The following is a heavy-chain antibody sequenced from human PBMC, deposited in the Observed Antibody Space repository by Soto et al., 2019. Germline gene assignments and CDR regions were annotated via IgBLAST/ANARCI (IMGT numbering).Heavy chain of an antibody. CDR2: FDPEDGET. Sequence: GASVKVSCKVSGYTLTELSMHWVRQAPGKGLEWMGGFDPEDGETIYAQKFQGRVTMTEDTSTDTAYMELSSLRSEDTAVYYCATGGDIVVVITPPSFDYRGQGTLVTVSS. D-gene: IGHD3-22*01. V-gene: IGHV1-24*01. CDR3: ATGGDIVVVITPPSFDY. J-gene: IGHJ4*02. CDR1: GYTLTELS.